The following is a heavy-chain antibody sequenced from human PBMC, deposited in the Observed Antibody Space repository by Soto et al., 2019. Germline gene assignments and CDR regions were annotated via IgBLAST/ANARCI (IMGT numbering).Heavy chain of an antibody. CDR3: ARGDPLLWFGEKVYYGMDV. CDR1: GYTFTSYY. J-gene: IGHJ6*02. D-gene: IGHD3-10*01. Sequence: ASVKVSCKASGYTFTSYYMHWVRQAPGQGLEWMGIINPSGGSTSYAQKFQGRVTMTTDTSTSTAYMELRSLRSDDTAVYYCARGDPLLWFGEKVYYGMDVWGQGTTVTVSS. V-gene: IGHV1-46*01. CDR2: INPSGGST.